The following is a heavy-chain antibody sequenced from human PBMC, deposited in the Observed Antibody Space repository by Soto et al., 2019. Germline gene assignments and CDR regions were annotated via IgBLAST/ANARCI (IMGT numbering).Heavy chain of an antibody. CDR2: IYPGDSDT. CDR3: ARMYGDWGVDDAFDI. D-gene: IGHD4-17*01. CDR1: GYSFTSYW. V-gene: IGHV5-51*01. Sequence: PGESLKISCKGSGYSFTSYWIGWVRQMPGKGLEWMGIIYPGDSDTRYSPSFQGQVTISADKSISTAYLQWSSLKASDTAMYYCARMYGDWGVDDAFDIWGQGTMVTVSS. J-gene: IGHJ3*02.